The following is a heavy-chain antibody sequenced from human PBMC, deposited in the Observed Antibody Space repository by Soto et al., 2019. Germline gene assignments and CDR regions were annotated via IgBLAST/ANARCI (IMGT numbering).Heavy chain of an antibody. Sequence: GGSLRLSCAASGFTFSSYGMHGVRQAPGKGLEWVAVIWYDGSNKYYADSVKGRFTISRDNSKNTLYLQMNSLRAEDTAVYYCARWDSRDAFDIWGQGTMVTVSS. CDR1: GFTFSSYG. D-gene: IGHD3-22*01. CDR2: IWYDGSNK. V-gene: IGHV3-33*01. CDR3: ARWDSRDAFDI. J-gene: IGHJ3*02.